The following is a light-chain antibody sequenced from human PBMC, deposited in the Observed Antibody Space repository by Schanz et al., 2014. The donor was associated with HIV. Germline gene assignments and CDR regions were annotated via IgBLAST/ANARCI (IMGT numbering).Light chain of an antibody. CDR3: QKYNSAKK. J-gene: IGKJ1*01. V-gene: IGKV3-15*01. CDR2: GAS. CDR1: QTVSNN. Sequence: EIVMTQSPGTLSVSPGERATLSCRASQTVSNNLAWYQQKPGQAPRLLIYGASTRVTGIPARFSGSGSGTEFTLTISSLQSEDVATYYCQKYNSAKKFGQGTKVEIK.